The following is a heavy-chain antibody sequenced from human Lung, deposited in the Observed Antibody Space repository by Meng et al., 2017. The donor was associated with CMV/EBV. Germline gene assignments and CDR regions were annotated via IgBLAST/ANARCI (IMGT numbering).Heavy chain of an antibody. Sequence: GEXXTISCAGSGFTFKNNYMTWVRQFPGKGLEWVSVISSGVSTYYADSVKGRFTISRDNSKNTLYLQMNSLRAEDTAVYYCTSSHFGESSLDYWGQGALVTVSS. CDR1: GFTFKNNY. D-gene: IGHD3-10*01. V-gene: IGHV3-66*02. J-gene: IGHJ4*02. CDR3: TSSHFGESSLDY. CDR2: ISSGVST.